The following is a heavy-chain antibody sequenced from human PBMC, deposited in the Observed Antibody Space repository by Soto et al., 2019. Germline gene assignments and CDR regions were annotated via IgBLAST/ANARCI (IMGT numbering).Heavy chain of an antibody. Sequence: GLEWIGEIYHSGSTNYNPSLKSRVTISVDKSKNQFSLKLSSVTAADTAVYYCAREGYYDFWSGSWFDPWGQGTLVTVSS. D-gene: IGHD3-3*01. CDR3: AREGYYDFWSGSWFDP. CDR2: IYHSGST. J-gene: IGHJ5*02. V-gene: IGHV4-4*02.